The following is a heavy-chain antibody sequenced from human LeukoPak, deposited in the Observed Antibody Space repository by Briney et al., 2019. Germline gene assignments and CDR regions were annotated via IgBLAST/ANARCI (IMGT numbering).Heavy chain of an antibody. D-gene: IGHD2/OR15-2a*01. J-gene: IGHJ4*02. CDR1: GFPLTDHY. CDR3: VREGEGPLSKDFDY. Sequence: ASMKVSCKSSGFPLTDHYIHWVRQGPGQGLEWMGYIGPHSTFTSSPQEFQGRVTMTRDASMSAAYMELTRLTSDDTAVYYCVREGEGPLSKDFDYWGQGTMVTVSS. V-gene: IGHV1-2*02. CDR2: IGPHSTFT.